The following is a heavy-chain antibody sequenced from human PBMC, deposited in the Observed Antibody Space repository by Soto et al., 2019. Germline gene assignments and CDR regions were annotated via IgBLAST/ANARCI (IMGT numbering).Heavy chain of an antibody. V-gene: IGHV1-18*01. CDR2: ISAYNGNT. CDR1: GYTFTSYG. Sequence: QVQLVQSGAEVKKPGASVKVSCKASGYTFTSYGISWVRQAPGQGPEWMAWISAYNGNTNYAQKLQGRVTMSTDTSTSTVYMQLRSLRSDDTAVYYCARGFLEWLSPSFDYWGQGTLVTVSS. J-gene: IGHJ4*02. D-gene: IGHD3-3*01. CDR3: ARGFLEWLSPSFDY.